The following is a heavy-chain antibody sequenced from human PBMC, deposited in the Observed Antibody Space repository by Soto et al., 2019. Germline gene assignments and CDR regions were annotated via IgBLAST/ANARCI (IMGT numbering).Heavy chain of an antibody. Sequence: QVQLVESGGGVVQPGGSLTLSCVASGFFFSSHGMYWVRQAPGRGLEWVALISYEGSHKYYVDSVKGRFTISRDNSKKTVYLHMTSLRAEDTALYYCAKDFELPDGDYYHYGMDVWGQRTTVSVSS. J-gene: IGHJ6*02. CDR2: ISYEGSHK. CDR3: AKDFELPDGDYYHYGMDV. V-gene: IGHV3-30*18. CDR1: GFFFSSHG. D-gene: IGHD1-1*01.